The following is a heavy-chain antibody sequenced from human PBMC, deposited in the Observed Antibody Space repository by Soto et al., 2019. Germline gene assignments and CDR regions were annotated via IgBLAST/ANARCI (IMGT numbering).Heavy chain of an antibody. J-gene: IGHJ5*01. CDR2: IYYSGST. V-gene: IGHV4-39*01. Sequence: SETLSLTCTVSGGSISSSRYYRGWIRQPPGEGLEWIASIYYSGSTYYNPSLKSRVTISVDTSKTQFSLKLNSVTAADTAVYYCARHLTILGVAPLDSWGHGTLVTVSS. CDR3: ARHLTILGVAPLDS. CDR1: GGSISSSRYY. D-gene: IGHD3-3*01.